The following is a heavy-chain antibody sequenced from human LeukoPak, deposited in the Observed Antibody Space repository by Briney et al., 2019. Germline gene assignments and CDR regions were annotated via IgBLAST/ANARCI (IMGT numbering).Heavy chain of an antibody. D-gene: IGHD6-19*01. CDR2: IKQDGSVT. Sequence: GGALRLSCAASRFTFSDDWMNWFRQALGKGLEGWANIKQDGSVTKYVDSVKGRFTISMDNAKNSLYLQMNSLRAEDTARYYCAGGTGWLTTDWGQGTLVTVSS. V-gene: IGHV3-7*01. J-gene: IGHJ4*02. CDR3: AGGTGWLTTD. CDR1: RFTFSDDW.